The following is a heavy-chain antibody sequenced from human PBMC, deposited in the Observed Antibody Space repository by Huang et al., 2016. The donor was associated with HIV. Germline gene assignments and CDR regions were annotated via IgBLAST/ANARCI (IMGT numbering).Heavy chain of an antibody. CDR1: GFSISSYW. CDR2: INSDGSST. CDR3: ARDPRIQSWLNFFDY. J-gene: IGHJ4*02. Sequence: EVQLVESGGGLVQPGGSLRLSCAASGFSISSYWMHWVRQAPGKGLVWVSRINSDGSSTSYADSVKGRFTISRDNAKNTLYLQMNSLRAEDTAVYYCARDPRIQSWLNFFDYWGQGTLVGVSS. V-gene: IGHV3-74*01. D-gene: IGHD3-22*01.